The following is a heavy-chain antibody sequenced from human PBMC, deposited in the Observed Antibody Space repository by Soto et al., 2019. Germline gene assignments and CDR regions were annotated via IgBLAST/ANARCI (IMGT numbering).Heavy chain of an antibody. CDR1: GFTFSNFW. V-gene: IGHV3-7*01. D-gene: IGHD6-19*01. CDR3: ARARGLAGA. Sequence: GGSLRLSCVTSGFTFSNFWMTWVRQAPGKGLEWVANIKEDGAQKYYVDSVKGRFTISRDNAKNSVFLQMNSLRAEDTAVYYCARARGLAGAWGQGTLVTVSS. CDR2: IKEDGAQK. J-gene: IGHJ5*02.